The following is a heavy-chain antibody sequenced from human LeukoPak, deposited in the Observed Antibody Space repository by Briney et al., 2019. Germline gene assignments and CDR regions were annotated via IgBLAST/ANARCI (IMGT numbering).Heavy chain of an antibody. Sequence: GGSLRLSCAASGFTVSSNYMSWVRQAPGKGLEWVSVIYSGGSTYYADSVKGRFTISRDNSKNTLYLQMNSLRAEDTAVYYCARSASYCSSTSCHRWFDPRGQGTLVTVSS. J-gene: IGHJ5*02. V-gene: IGHV3-66*01. CDR2: IYSGGST. CDR1: GFTVSSNY. CDR3: ARSASYCSSTSCHRWFDP. D-gene: IGHD2-2*01.